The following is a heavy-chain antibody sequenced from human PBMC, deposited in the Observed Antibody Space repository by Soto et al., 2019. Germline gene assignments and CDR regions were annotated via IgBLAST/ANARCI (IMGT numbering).Heavy chain of an antibody. Sequence: KTSETLSLTCTVSGGSISSGDYYWSWIRQPPGKGLEWIGYIYYSGSTYYNPSLKSRVTISVDTSKNQFSLKLSSVTAADTAVYYCARERGQGSWYVYWGQGTLVTVSS. D-gene: IGHD6-13*01. CDR1: GGSISSGDYY. CDR3: ARERGQGSWYVY. V-gene: IGHV4-30-4*01. J-gene: IGHJ4*02. CDR2: IYYSGST.